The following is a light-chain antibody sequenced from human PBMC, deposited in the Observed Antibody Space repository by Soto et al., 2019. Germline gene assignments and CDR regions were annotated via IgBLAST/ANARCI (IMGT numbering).Light chain of an antibody. CDR3: QQYSDSPLT. Sequence: EIVLTQSPGTLSLSPGERATLSCRASQTVRTNYLAWFQHKPGQAPSLLIYGASSRATGIPDRFSGSGSGTDFTLTINRLEPEDCAVYFCQQYSDSPLTFGGGTKVEIK. CDR2: GAS. V-gene: IGKV3-20*01. CDR1: QTVRTNY. J-gene: IGKJ4*01.